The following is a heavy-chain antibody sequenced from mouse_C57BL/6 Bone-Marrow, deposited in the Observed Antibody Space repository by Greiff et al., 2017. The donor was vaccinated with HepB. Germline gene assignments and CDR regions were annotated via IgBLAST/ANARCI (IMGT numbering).Heavy chain of an antibody. CDR3: AITTVVATVDY. J-gene: IGHJ2*01. D-gene: IGHD1-1*01. CDR1: GYTFTSYW. V-gene: IGHV1-59*01. CDR2: IDPSDSYT. Sequence: QVQLKQPGAELVRPGTSVKLSCKASGYTFTSYWMHWVKQRPGQGLEWIGVIDPSDSYTNYNQKFKGKATLTVDTSSSTAYMQLSSLTSEDSAVYYCAITTVVATVDYWGQGTTLTVSS.